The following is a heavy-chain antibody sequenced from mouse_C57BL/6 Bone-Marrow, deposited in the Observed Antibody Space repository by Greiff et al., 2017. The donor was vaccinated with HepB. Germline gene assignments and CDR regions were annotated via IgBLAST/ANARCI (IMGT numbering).Heavy chain of an antibody. CDR3: ARGGRWLLRKAYYAMDY. CDR1: GYTFTSYW. V-gene: IGHV1-7*01. CDR2: INPSSGYT. J-gene: IGHJ4*01. Sequence: QVQLQQSGAELAKPGASVKLSCKASGYTFTSYWMHWVKQRPGQGLEWIGYINPSSGYTKYNQKFKDKATLTADKSSSTAYMQLSSLTYEDSAVYYCARGGRWLLRKAYYAMDYWGQGTSVTVSS. D-gene: IGHD2-3*01.